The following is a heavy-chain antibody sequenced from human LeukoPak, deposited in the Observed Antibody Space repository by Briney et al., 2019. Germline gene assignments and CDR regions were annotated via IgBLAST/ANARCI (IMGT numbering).Heavy chain of an antibody. CDR2: IRYDGSNK. J-gene: IGHJ4*02. CDR3: ATNSGSPGGY. D-gene: IGHD1-26*01. V-gene: IGHV3-30*02. Sequence: GGSLRLSCTASGFTFGDYAMSWFRQAPGKGLEWVAFIRYDGSNKYYADSVKGRFTISRDNSKNTLYLQMNSLRAEDTAMYYCATNSGSPGGYWGQGTLVTVSS. CDR1: GFTFGDYA.